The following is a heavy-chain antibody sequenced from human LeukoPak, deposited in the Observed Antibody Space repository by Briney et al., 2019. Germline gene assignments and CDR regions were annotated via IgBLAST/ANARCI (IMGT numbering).Heavy chain of an antibody. J-gene: IGHJ4*02. CDR2: IYDSGST. CDR1: GGPISDFY. D-gene: IGHD1-1*01. CDR3: ARLANGYFDY. Sequence: SETLSLTCTVSGGPISDFYWSWIRQPPGKGLEWIGYIYDSGSTNYDPSLKSRVTISIDTSKNQFSLRLSSVTAADTAVYYCARLANGYFDYWGQGTLVTVSS. V-gene: IGHV4-59*01.